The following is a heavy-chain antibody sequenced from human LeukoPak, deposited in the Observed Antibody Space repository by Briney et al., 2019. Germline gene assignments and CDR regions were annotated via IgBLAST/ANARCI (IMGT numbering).Heavy chain of an antibody. D-gene: IGHD6-19*01. CDR3: ASSQYSSGWSTSLAFDY. CDR1: GYTFTSYD. Sequence: ASVKVSCKASGYTFTSYDIYWVRQATGQGLEWMGWMNPNSGNTGYAQKFQGRVTITTDESTSTAYMELSSLRSENTAVYYCASSQYSSGWSTSLAFDYWGQGTLVTVSS. CDR2: MNPNSGNT. J-gene: IGHJ4*02. V-gene: IGHV1-8*03.